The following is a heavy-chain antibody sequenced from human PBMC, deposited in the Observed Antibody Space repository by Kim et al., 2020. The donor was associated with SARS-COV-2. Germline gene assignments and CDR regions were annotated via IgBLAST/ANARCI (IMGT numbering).Heavy chain of an antibody. J-gene: IGHJ3*02. D-gene: IGHD3-9*01. CDR3: AKRSGYYDTPAKDAFDI. Sequence: GGSLRLSCAASGFTFSSYGMHWVRQAPGKGLEWVAVISYDGSNKYYADSVKGRFTISRDNSKNTLYLQMNSLRAEDTAVYYCAKRSGYYDTPAKDAFDIWGQGTMVTVSS. V-gene: IGHV3-30*18. CDR2: ISYDGSNK. CDR1: GFTFSSYG.